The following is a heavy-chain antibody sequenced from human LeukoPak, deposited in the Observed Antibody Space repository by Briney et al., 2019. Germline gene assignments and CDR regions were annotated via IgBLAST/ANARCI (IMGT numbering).Heavy chain of an antibody. CDR2: ISSSSSYI. CDR3: ARELSGSPEGMDV. Sequence: PGGSLRLSCAASGFTFSSYSMNWVHQAPGKGLEWVSSISSSSSYIYYADSVKGRFTISRDNAKNSLYLQMNSLRAEDTAVYYCARELSGSPEGMDVWGQGTTVTVSS. D-gene: IGHD6-19*01. J-gene: IGHJ6*02. CDR1: GFTFSSYS. V-gene: IGHV3-21*01.